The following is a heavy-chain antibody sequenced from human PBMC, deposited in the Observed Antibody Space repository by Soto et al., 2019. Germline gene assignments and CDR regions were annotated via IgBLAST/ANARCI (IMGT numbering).Heavy chain of an antibody. D-gene: IGHD6-6*01. CDR3: AKPPYSSSTFYYYGMDV. J-gene: IGHJ6*02. CDR1: GFTFSSYA. Sequence: EEQLLESGGGLVQPGGSLRLSCAASGFTFSSYAMSWVRQAPGKGLEWVSAISGSGATTYHADSVKGRFTISRENSKNTLYLQMNSLRAEDTAVYYCAKPPYSSSTFYYYGMDVWGRLTTVTGSS. V-gene: IGHV3-23*01. CDR2: ISGSGATT.